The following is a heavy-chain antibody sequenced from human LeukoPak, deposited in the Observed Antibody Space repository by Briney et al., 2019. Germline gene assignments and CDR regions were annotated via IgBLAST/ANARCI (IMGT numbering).Heavy chain of an antibody. CDR3: ARARITMVRGVIITPMDYYYYMDV. CDR1: GGSISSYY. CDR2: IYYSGST. Sequence: SETLSLTCTVSGGSISSYYWSWIRQPPGKGLEWIGYIYYSGSTNYNPSLKSRVTISVDTSKNQFSLKLSSVTAADTAVYYCARARITMVRGVIITPMDYYYYMDVWGKGTTVTISS. V-gene: IGHV4-59*01. J-gene: IGHJ6*03. D-gene: IGHD3-10*01.